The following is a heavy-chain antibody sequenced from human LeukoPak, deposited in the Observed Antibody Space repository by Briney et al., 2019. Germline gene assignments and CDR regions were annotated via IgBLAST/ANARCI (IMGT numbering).Heavy chain of an antibody. CDR3: ARAKYSGSFYPFDY. CDR1: GFTFSIYA. V-gene: IGHV3-30-3*01. D-gene: IGHD1-26*01. CDR2: ISFDGSN. Sequence: GGSLRLSCAASGFTFSIYAIHWVRQAPGKGLEWVAVISFDGSNYYADSVKGRFTISRDNPKNTLYLQMNGLRAEDTALYYCARAKYSGSFYPFDYWGQGTLVTVSS. J-gene: IGHJ4*02.